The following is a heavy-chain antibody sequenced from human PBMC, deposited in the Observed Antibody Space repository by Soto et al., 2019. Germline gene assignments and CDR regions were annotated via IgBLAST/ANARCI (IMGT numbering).Heavy chain of an antibody. CDR3: AKGQLYCSGGSCYLNWFDP. J-gene: IGHJ5*02. Sequence: VAVISYDGSNKYYADSVKGRFTISRDNSKNTLYLQMNSLRAEDTAVYYCAKGQLYCSGGSCYLNWFDPWGQGTLVTVSS. D-gene: IGHD2-15*01. CDR2: ISYDGSNK. V-gene: IGHV3-30*18.